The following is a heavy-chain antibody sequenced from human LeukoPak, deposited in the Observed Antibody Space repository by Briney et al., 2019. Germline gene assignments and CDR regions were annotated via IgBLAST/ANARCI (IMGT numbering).Heavy chain of an antibody. J-gene: IGHJ6*04. CDR1: GYTFTSYA. V-gene: IGHV1-3*01. CDR3: ARDHGDILTGYRYHGMDV. Sequence: GASVKVSCKASGYTFTSYAMHWVRQAPGQRLEWMGWINAGNGNTKYSQKFQGRVTITRDTSASTAYMELSSLRSEDTAVYYCARDHGDILTGYRYHGMDVWGKGTTVTVSS. D-gene: IGHD3-9*01. CDR2: INAGNGNT.